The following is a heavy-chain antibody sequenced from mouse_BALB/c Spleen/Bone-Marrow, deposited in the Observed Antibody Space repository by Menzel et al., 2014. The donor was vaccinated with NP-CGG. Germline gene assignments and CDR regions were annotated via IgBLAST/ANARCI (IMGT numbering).Heavy chain of an antibody. CDR1: GFNIKDTY. CDR2: IDPANGNT. D-gene: IGHD1-1*01. V-gene: IGHV14-3*02. CDR3: AYGSSYDYFDY. J-gene: IGHJ2*01. Sequence: EVQLQQSGAELVKPGASVKLSCIASGFNIKDTYMHWVKQRPEQGLEWIGRIDPANGNTKYDPKFQGKATITADTSSNTAYLQLSSLTSEDTAVYYCAYGSSYDYFDYWGQGTTLTVSS.